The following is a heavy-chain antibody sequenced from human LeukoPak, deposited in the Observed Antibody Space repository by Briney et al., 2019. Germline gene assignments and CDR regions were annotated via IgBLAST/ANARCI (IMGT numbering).Heavy chain of an antibody. CDR3: VKGYCSSISCYGDY. V-gene: IGHV3-64D*09. CDR2: ISSNGGST. CDR1: GFTFSSYA. Sequence: GGSLRFSCSASGFTFSSYAMHWVRQAPGKGLEYVSAISSNGGSTYYADSVKGRFTISRDNSKNTLYLQMSSLRAEDTAVYYCVKGYCSSISCYGDYWGQGTLVTFSS. D-gene: IGHD2-2*01. J-gene: IGHJ4*02.